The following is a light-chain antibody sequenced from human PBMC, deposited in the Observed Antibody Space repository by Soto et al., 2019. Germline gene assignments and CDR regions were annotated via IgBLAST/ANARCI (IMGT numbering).Light chain of an antibody. V-gene: IGKV1-27*01. CDR1: QSINTY. J-gene: IGKJ4*02. Sequence: DIQMTQSPSSLSASVGDRVTITCRASQSINTYLAWYQQKPGKIPKLLMYAASTLQSGVPSRFSGSGSGTDFTLTISSLQPEDVATYYCQKYASAPPTFGGGTKVEIK. CDR2: AAS. CDR3: QKYASAPPT.